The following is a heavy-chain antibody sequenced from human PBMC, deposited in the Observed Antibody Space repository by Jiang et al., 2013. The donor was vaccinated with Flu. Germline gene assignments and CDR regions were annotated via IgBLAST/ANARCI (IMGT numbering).Heavy chain of an antibody. CDR3: ARLSYGSGSNPRLDY. Sequence: LEWIGSISYSGSTYYNPSLKSRVTISVDTSKNQFSLKLSSVTAADTAVYYCARLSYGSGSNPRLDYWGQGTLVTVSS. D-gene: IGHD3-16*01. J-gene: IGHJ4*02. CDR2: ISYSGST. V-gene: IGHV4-38-2*01.